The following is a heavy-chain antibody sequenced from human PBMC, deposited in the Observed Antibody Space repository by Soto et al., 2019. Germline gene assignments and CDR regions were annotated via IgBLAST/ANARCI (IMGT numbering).Heavy chain of an antibody. CDR3: ARDAAMALLDY. D-gene: IGHD5-18*01. J-gene: IGHJ4*02. CDR2: ISAYNGNT. Sequence: QVQLVQSGAEVKKPGASVKVSCKASGYTFTSYGISWVRQAPGQGLEGMGWISAYNGNTNYAQKLQGRVTMTTNTSTSTDYMELRSLRSDDTAVYYCARDAAMALLDYWGQGTLVTVSS. CDR1: GYTFTSYG. V-gene: IGHV1-18*01.